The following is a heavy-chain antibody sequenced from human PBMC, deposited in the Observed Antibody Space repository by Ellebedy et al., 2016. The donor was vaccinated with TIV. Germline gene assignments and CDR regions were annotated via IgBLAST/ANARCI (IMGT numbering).Heavy chain of an antibody. J-gene: IGHJ4*02. CDR3: ARAPAGTQQSPLDY. D-gene: IGHD6-13*01. Sequence: MPSETLSLTCAVSGDSISSSNWWNWVRQTPGKGLEWIGDIYQSGSTNYNPSLKSRVTISVDKSKNQFSLKLTSVTATDTAVYYCARAPAGTQQSPLDYWGQGTLVTVSS. CDR2: IYQSGST. V-gene: IGHV4-4*02. CDR1: GDSISSSNW.